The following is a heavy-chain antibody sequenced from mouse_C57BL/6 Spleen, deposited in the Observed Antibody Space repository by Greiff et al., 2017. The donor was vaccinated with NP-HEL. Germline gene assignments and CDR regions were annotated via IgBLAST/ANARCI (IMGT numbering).Heavy chain of an antibody. J-gene: IGHJ3*01. CDR3: TTGGYDGWFAY. Sequence: EVQLQQSGAELVRPGASVKLSCTASGFNIKDYYMHWVKQRPEQGLEWIGRIDPEDGDTEYAPKFQGKATMTADTSSNTAYLQLSSLTSEDTAVYYCTTGGYDGWFAYWGQGTLVTVSA. D-gene: IGHD2-2*01. CDR2: IDPEDGDT. V-gene: IGHV14-1*01. CDR1: GFNIKDYY.